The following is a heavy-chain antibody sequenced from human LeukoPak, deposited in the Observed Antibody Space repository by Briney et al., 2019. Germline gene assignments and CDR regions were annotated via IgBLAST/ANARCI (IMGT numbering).Heavy chain of an antibody. D-gene: IGHD3-10*01. Sequence: GGSLRLSCAASGFTFDDYAMHWVRHAPGKGLEWVSGISWNSGSIGYADSVKGRFTISRDNAKNSLYLQMNSLRAEDTALYYCAKDSYYGSGSYRPKGAFDIWGQGTMVTVSS. CDR3: AKDSYYGSGSYRPKGAFDI. CDR1: GFTFDDYA. CDR2: ISWNSGSI. V-gene: IGHV3-9*01. J-gene: IGHJ3*02.